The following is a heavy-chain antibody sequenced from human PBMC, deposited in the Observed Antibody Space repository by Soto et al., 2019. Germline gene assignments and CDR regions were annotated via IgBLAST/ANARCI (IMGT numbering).Heavy chain of an antibody. CDR1: GFTFSSYG. CDR2: ISYDGSNK. CDR3: AKTRGYSYYYGMDV. V-gene: IGHV3-30*18. Sequence: GGSLRLSCAASGFTFSSYGIHWVRQAPGKGLEWVAVISYDGSNKYYADSVKGRFTISRDNSKSTLYLQMNSLRAEDTAVYYCAKTRGYSYYYGMDVWGQGTTVTVSS. J-gene: IGHJ6*02. D-gene: IGHD5-18*01.